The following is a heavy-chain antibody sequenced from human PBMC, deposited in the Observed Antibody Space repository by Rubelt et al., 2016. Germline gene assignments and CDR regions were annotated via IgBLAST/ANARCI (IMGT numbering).Heavy chain of an antibody. V-gene: IGHV3-23*01. Sequence: EVQLLESGGGLVQPGGSLRLSCAASGFTFSSYDMSWVRQAPGKGLEWVSALSGSGGSTYYADSVKGRFIISRENSKNTLYLQMNSLRAEDTAVYYCAKGGRCSSTSCWAYYYYGMDVWGQGTTVTVSS. CDR1: GFTFSSYD. D-gene: IGHD2-2*01. CDR3: AKGGRCSSTSCWAYYYYGMDV. J-gene: IGHJ6*02. CDR2: LSGSGGST.